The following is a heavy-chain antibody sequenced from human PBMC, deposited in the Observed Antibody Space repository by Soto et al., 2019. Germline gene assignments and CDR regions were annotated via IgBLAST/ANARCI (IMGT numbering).Heavy chain of an antibody. V-gene: IGHV5-10-1*01. D-gene: IGHD6-19*01. J-gene: IGHJ4*01. CDR1: GYSFTSYW. CDR3: ARHERAVAGIRKSNN. CDR2: IDPSDSYT. Sequence: PGESLKISCKGSGYSFTSYWISWVRQMPGKGLEWMGRIDPSDSYTNYSPSFQGHVTISADKSISTAYLQWSSLKASDTAMYYCARHERAVAGIRKSNNWGQGTLVTVSS.